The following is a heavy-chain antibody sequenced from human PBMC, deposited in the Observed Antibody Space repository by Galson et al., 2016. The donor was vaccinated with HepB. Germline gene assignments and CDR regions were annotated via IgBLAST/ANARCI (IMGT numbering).Heavy chain of an antibody. CDR2: ISRSSSYI. Sequence: SLRLSCAASGFTFSSYSMNWVRQAPGKGLDWVASISRSSSYIYYADSVKGRLTISRDNAKNSVYLQLNSLRAEDTAVYYCARVIGWFAEISGGAFDIWGQGTMVTVSS. D-gene: IGHD3-10*01. V-gene: IGHV3-21*01. J-gene: IGHJ3*02. CDR3: ARVIGWFAEISGGAFDI. CDR1: GFTFSSYS.